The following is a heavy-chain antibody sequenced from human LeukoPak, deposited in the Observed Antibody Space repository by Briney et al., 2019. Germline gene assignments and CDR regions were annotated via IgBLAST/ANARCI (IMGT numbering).Heavy chain of an antibody. J-gene: IGHJ5*02. CDR2: IYHSGST. V-gene: IGHV4-38-2*02. CDR3: ARGGGYYYDTSGHPRPNNWFDP. D-gene: IGHD3-22*01. CDR1: GYSISSGYY. Sequence: SETLSLTCTVSGYSISSGYYWGWIRQPPGKGLEWIGSIYHSGSTYYNPSLKSRVAISVDTSKNQFSLKLSSVTAADTAVYYCARGGGYYYDTSGHPRPNNWFDPWGQGTLVTVSS.